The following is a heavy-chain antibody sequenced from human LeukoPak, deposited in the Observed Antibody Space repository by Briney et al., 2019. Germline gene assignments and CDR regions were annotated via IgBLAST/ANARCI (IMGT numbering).Heavy chain of an antibody. CDR2: IYHSGST. Sequence: PSETLSLTCAVSGGSISSSNWWSWVRQPPGKGLEWIGEIYHSGSTNYNPSLKSRVTISVDKSKNQFSLKLSSVTAADTAVYYCARSGYSSSWYGPQFFDYWGQGTLVTVSS. D-gene: IGHD6-13*01. V-gene: IGHV4-4*02. CDR3: ARSGYSSSWYGPQFFDY. J-gene: IGHJ4*02. CDR1: GGSISSSNW.